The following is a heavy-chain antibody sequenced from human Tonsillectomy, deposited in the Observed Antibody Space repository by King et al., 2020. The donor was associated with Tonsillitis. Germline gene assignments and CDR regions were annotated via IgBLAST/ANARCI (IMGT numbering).Heavy chain of an antibody. D-gene: IGHD6-13*01. J-gene: IGHJ4*02. Sequence: VQLVESGGGLVQPGGSLRLSCAASGFTFRTYSMNWVRQAPGKGLEWVSSISSSSTTIYYADSVRGRFTISRDNANNSLYLQMNSLRDEDTAVYYCAREDQHLAESPFDYWGQGTLVTGSS. V-gene: IGHV3-48*02. CDR3: AREDQHLAESPFDY. CDR2: ISSSSTTI. CDR1: GFTFRTYS.